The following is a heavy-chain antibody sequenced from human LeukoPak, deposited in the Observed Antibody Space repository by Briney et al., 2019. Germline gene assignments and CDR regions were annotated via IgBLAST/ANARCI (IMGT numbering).Heavy chain of an antibody. CDR1: GFTFSSYA. CDR2: ISYDGSNK. CDR3: ARDFHYGSGSSFRDHAFDI. V-gene: IGHV3-30*04. D-gene: IGHD3-10*01. Sequence: GALRLSCAASGFTFSSYAVHWARQAPGKGLEWVAVISYDGSNKYYADSVKGRFTISRDNSKDTLYLQMNSLRAEDTAVYYCARDFHYGSGSSFRDHAFDIWGQGTMVTVSS. J-gene: IGHJ3*02.